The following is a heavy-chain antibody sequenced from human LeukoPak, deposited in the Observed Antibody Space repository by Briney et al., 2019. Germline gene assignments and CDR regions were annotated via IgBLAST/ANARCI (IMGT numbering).Heavy chain of an antibody. D-gene: IGHD3-22*01. CDR3: ARGPALYDSSGYRGI. J-gene: IGHJ4*02. CDR1: GGSISSSSYY. V-gene: IGHV4-31*03. CDR2: IYYSGST. Sequence: SETLSLTCTVSGGSISSSSYYWGWIRQHPGKGLEWIGYIYYSGSTYYNPSLKSRVTISVDTSKNQFSLKLSSVTAADTAVYYCARGPALYDSSGYRGIWGQGTLVTVSS.